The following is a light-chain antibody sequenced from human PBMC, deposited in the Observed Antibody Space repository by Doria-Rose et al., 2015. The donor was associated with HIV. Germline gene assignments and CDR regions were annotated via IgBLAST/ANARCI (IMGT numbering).Light chain of an antibody. CDR3: RQYGTSRGT. CDR1: QRVKSSY. V-gene: IGKV3-20*01. CDR2: DAS. Sequence: EIVLTQSPGTLSLSPGERATLSCRASQRVKSSYLAWYQQEPGQALRLLIYDASTRATGIPDSFSGSGSGTDFTLTISRLEPEDVAVYYCRQYGTSRGTFGQGTRLEIK. J-gene: IGKJ5*01.